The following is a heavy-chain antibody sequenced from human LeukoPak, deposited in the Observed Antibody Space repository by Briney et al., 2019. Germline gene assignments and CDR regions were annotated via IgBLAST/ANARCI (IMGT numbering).Heavy chain of an antibody. CDR2: ISSSSSTI. CDR1: GFTFSSYS. J-gene: IGHJ4*02. Sequence: GGSLRLSCAASGFTFSSYSMNWVRQAPGKGLEWVSYISSSSSTIYYADSVKGRFTISRDNAKNSLYLQMNSLRDEDTAVYYCARFPHYYDSSGYSFWGQGTLVTVSS. CDR3: ARFPHYYDSSGYSF. D-gene: IGHD3-22*01. V-gene: IGHV3-48*02.